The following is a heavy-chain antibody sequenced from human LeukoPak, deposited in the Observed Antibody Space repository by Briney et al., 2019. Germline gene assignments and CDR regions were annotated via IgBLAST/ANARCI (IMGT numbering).Heavy chain of an antibody. CDR1: GDSVSNYTTA. V-gene: IGHV6-1*01. CDR2: TYYRSKWYN. CDR3: ARDFRGGYDFWSGYYTPYYFDY. Sequence: SQTLSLTCAISGDSVSNYTTAWNWIRQSPSRGLEWLGRTYYRSKWYNEYAVSVKSRITIDPDTSKNQFSLQLSSVTAADTAVYYCARDFRGGYDFWSGYYTPYYFDYWGQGTLVTVSP. D-gene: IGHD3-3*01. J-gene: IGHJ4*02.